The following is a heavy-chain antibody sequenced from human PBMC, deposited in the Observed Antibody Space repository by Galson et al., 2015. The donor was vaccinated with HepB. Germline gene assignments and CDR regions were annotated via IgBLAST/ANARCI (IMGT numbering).Heavy chain of an antibody. CDR1: GFTFSSYD. Sequence: SLRLSCAASGFTFSSYDKHWVRQATGKGLEWVSAIGTAGDPYYPGSVEGRSTISRENAKNSLYLQMNSLRAGDTAVYYCARGDGPITILRYGGVGHYMDVWGKGTTVTVSS. CDR3: ARGDGPITILRYGGVGHYMDV. V-gene: IGHV3-13*05. J-gene: IGHJ6*03. CDR2: IGTAGDP. D-gene: IGHD3-3*01.